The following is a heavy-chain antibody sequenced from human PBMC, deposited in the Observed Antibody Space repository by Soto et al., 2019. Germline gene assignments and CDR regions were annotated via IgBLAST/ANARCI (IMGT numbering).Heavy chain of an antibody. CDR3: ASSPQYGAVAGVFDY. D-gene: IGHD6-19*01. Sequence: QVQLVQSGAEVKKPGASVKVSCKASGYTFTSYGISWVRQAPGQGLEWMGWISAYDGNTNYAQKLQGRVTMTTDTSXXTAYMELRSVRSDDTAVYYCASSPQYGAVAGVFDYWGQGTLVAVSS. CDR2: ISAYDGNT. J-gene: IGHJ4*02. V-gene: IGHV1-18*01. CDR1: GYTFTSYG.